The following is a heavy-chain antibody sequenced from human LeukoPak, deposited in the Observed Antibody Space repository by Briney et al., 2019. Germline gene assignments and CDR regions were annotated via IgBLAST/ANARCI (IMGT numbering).Heavy chain of an antibody. CDR1: GYTFTSYG. CDR3: ARDLAVGATTFFDY. J-gene: IGHJ4*02. Sequence: ASVKVSCKASGYTFTSYGISWARQAPGQGLEWMGWISAYNGNTNYAQKLQGRVTMTTDTSTSTAYMELRSLRSDDTAVYYCARDLAVGATTFFDYWGQGTLVTVSS. CDR2: ISAYNGNT. D-gene: IGHD1-26*01. V-gene: IGHV1-18*01.